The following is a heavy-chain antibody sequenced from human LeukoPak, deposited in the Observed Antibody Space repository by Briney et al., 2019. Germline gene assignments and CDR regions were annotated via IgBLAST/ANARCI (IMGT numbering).Heavy chain of an antibody. J-gene: IGHJ4*02. CDR2: ISGSGDST. V-gene: IGHV3-23*01. CDR1: GFTFSSYA. Sequence: GGSLRLSCAASGFTFSSYAMSWVRQAPGKGLEWVSVISGSGDSTYYADSVKGRFTISRDNSKNTLYLQMNSLRAEDTAVYYCATTLHSGYYDLYWGQGTLATVSS. D-gene: IGHD3-22*01. CDR3: ATTLHSGYYDLY.